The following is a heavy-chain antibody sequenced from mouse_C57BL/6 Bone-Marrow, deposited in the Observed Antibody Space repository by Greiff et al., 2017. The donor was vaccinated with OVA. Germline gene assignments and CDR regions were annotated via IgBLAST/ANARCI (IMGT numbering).Heavy chain of an antibody. CDR1: GYTFTSYG. CDR2: IYPRSGNT. CDR3: ARSLLGRDY. V-gene: IGHV1-81*01. J-gene: IGHJ2*01. Sequence: VKVVESGAELARPGASVKLSCKASGYTFTSYGISWVKQRTGQGLEWIGEIYPRSGNTYYNEKFKGKATLTADKSSSTAYMELRSLTSEDSAVYFCARSLLGRDYWGQGTTLTVSS. D-gene: IGHD4-1*01.